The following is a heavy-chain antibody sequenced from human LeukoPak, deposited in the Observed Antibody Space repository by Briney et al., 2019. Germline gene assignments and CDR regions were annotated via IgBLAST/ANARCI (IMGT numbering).Heavy chain of an antibody. J-gene: IGHJ5*02. CDR2: ISSSSSYI. V-gene: IGHV3-21*01. Sequence: GGSLRLSCAASGFTFSSYSMNWVRQAPGKGLEWVSSISSSSSYIYYADSVKGRFTISRDNAENSLYLQMNSLRAEDTAVYYCAKDGGSYYLLNWFDPWGQGTLVTVSS. D-gene: IGHD1-26*01. CDR1: GFTFSSYS. CDR3: AKDGGSYYLLNWFDP.